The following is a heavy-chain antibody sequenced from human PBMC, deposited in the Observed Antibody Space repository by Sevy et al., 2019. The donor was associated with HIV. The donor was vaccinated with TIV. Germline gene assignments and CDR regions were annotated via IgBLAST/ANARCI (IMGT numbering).Heavy chain of an antibody. V-gene: IGHV3-74*01. J-gene: IGHJ6*02. CDR1: GFTFNKYL. CDR2: IKHDGSST. D-gene: IGHD3-3*01. Sequence: GGSLRLSCAASGFTFNKYLMHWVRQVPGKGLVWVSQIKHDGSSTTYADSVKGRFTISRDNAKNTVSLALNGLRVEDTGVYFCAREGVDFWSGPVDFYYGMDVWGQGATVTVSS. CDR3: AREGVDFWSGPVDFYYGMDV.